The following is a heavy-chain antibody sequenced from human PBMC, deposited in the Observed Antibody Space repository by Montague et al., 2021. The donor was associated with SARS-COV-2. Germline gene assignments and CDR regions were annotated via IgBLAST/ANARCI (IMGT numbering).Heavy chain of an antibody. CDR3: ARGRVTRAGFDY. V-gene: IGHV4-38-2*02. D-gene: IGHD2-21*02. Sequence: SETLSLTCSVSGYFIGTGYYWGWIRQSPGKGLEWIGSNYLHGNAYYYPSLNSRVTISLDTSSNQFSLRLTSVTTSDTAVYYCARGRVTRAGFDYWGQGIRVIVSS. CDR1: GYFIGTGYY. CDR2: NYLHGNA. J-gene: IGHJ4*02.